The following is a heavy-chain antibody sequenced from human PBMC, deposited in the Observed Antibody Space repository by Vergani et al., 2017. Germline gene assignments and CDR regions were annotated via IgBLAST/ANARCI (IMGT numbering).Heavy chain of an antibody. J-gene: IGHJ6*02. Sequence: EVQLVESGGGLVQPGGSLRLSCAASGFTFSSYWMSWVRQAPGKGLEWVANIKQDGSEKYYVDSVKGRFTISRDNAKNSLYLQMNSLRAEDTAVYYCARDYAMVRGMVVYYYYGMDVWGQGTTVTVSS. CDR3: ARDYAMVRGMVVYYYYGMDV. D-gene: IGHD3-10*01. CDR1: GFTFSSYW. CDR2: IKQDGSEK. V-gene: IGHV3-7*01.